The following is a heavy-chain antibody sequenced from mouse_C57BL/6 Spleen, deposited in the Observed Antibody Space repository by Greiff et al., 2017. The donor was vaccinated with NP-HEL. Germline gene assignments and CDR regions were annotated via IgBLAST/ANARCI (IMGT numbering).Heavy chain of an antibody. V-gene: IGHV1-82*01. CDR1: GYAFSSSW. Sequence: QVQLQQSGPELVKPGASVKISCKASGYAFSSSWMNWVKQRPGQGLEWIGRIYPGDGDTNYNGKFKGKATLTADKSSSPAYMQRSSLTSEDSAVYFCARGTGYWYFDVWGTGTTVTVSS. CDR2: IYPGDGDT. J-gene: IGHJ1*03. D-gene: IGHD3-3*01. CDR3: ARGTGYWYFDV.